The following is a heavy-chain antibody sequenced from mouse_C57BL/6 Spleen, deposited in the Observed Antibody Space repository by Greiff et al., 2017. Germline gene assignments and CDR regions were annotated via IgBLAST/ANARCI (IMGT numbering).Heavy chain of an antibody. V-gene: IGHV1-15*01. Sequence: QVQLQQSGAELVRPGASVTLSCKASGYTFTDYEMHWVKQTPVHGLEWIGAIDPETGGTAYNQKFKGKAILTADKSSSTAYMELRSLTSEDSAVYYCTRSGYDYGRYFDVWGTGTTVTVSS. CDR3: TRSGYDYGRYFDV. CDR1: GYTFTDYE. D-gene: IGHD2-4*01. J-gene: IGHJ1*03. CDR2: IDPETGGT.